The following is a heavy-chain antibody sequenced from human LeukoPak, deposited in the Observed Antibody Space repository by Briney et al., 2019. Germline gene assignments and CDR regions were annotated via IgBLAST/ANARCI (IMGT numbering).Heavy chain of an antibody. J-gene: IGHJ3*01. CDR1: NGSISNSRYY. Sequence: SETLSLTCTVSNGSISNSRYYWAWIRQPPGKGLEWIGSVYYSGSTHYHPSQKSRITITVDTSKNQFFLRLSSGTVADTAVYYCARNCSIKTCSGTFDLWGRGTTVTVSS. CDR3: ARNCSIKTCSGTFDL. V-gene: IGHV4-39*01. D-gene: IGHD2-2*01. CDR2: VYYSGST.